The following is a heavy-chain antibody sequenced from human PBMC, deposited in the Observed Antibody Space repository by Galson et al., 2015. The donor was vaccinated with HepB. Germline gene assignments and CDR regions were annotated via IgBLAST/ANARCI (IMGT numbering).Heavy chain of an antibody. CDR2: VDPEDGET. J-gene: IGHJ6*03. Sequence: VKVSCKASGYTFTDYYMHWVQQAPGKGLEWMGLVDPEDGETIYAEKFQGRVTITADTSTDTAYMELSSLRSEDTAVYYCATGKGREYSSGWSPYYYMDVWGKGTTVTVSS. V-gene: IGHV1-69-2*01. CDR1: GYTFTDYY. CDR3: ATGKGREYSSGWSPYYYMDV. D-gene: IGHD6-19*01.